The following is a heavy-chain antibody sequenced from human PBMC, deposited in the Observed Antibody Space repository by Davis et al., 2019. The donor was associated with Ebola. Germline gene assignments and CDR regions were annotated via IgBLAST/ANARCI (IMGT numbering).Heavy chain of an antibody. V-gene: IGHV4-61*08. CDR1: GGSISSGGYS. D-gene: IGHD1-1*01. CDR3: ARAQFPTTSDH. J-gene: IGHJ4*02. CDR2: TYYSGST. Sequence: SETLSLTCAVSGGSISSGGYSWSWIRQPPGKGLEWIGYTYYSGSTNYNPSLKSRVTISVDTSKNQFSLKLSSVTAADTAVYYCARAQFPTTSDHWGQGTLVTVSS.